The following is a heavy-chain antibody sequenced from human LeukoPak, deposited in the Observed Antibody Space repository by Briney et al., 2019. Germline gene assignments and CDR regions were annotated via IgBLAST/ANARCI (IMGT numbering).Heavy chain of an antibody. D-gene: IGHD3-22*01. J-gene: IGHJ4*02. V-gene: IGHV4-30-4*08. CDR1: GASISHYY. Sequence: SETLSLTCTVSGASISHYYWSWIRQPPGKGLEWIGYIYYSGSTYYNPSLKSRVTISVDTSKNQFSLKLSSVTAADTAVYYCARGDDYYDSSGYHPSIDYWGQGTLVTVSS. CDR2: IYYSGST. CDR3: ARGDDYYDSSGYHPSIDY.